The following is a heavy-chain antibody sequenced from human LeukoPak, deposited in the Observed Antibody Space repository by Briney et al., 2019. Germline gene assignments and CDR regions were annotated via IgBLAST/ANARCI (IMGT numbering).Heavy chain of an antibody. D-gene: IGHD3-3*01. Sequence: ASVKVSCKASGYTFTSYYMHWVRRAPGQGLAWMGIINPSGGSTSYAQKFQGRVTMTRDTSTSTVYMELSSLRSEDTAVYYCARDLGDFWSGYYFDYWGQGTLVTVSS. J-gene: IGHJ4*02. CDR2: INPSGGST. V-gene: IGHV1-46*01. CDR1: GYTFTSYY. CDR3: ARDLGDFWSGYYFDY.